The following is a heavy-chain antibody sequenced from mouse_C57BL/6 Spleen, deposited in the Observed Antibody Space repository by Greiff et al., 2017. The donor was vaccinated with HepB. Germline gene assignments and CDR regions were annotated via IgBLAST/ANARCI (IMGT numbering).Heavy chain of an antibody. Sequence: VQLQQSGAELVRPGSSVKLSCKASGYTFTSYWMHWVKQRPIQGLEWIGNIDPSDSETHYNQKFKDKATLTVDKSSSTAYMQLSSLTSEDSAVYYCARGNYYGGAMDYWGQGTSVTVSS. CDR2: IDPSDSET. D-gene: IGHD1-1*01. CDR1: GYTFTSYW. J-gene: IGHJ4*01. V-gene: IGHV1-52*01. CDR3: ARGNYYGGAMDY.